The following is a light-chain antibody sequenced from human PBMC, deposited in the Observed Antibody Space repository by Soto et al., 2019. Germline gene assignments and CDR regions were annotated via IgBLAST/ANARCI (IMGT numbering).Light chain of an antibody. CDR1: QSISRT. CDR2: GAS. Sequence: EILMTQSPATLSVSPGEGLTLSCRASQSISRTLAWYQQRPGQAPRLLIYGASSRATGVPARFSGSGSGTEFTLTISSLEPEDFAVYYCHQRQSWPRTFGQGTKVDIK. V-gene: IGKV3-15*01. CDR3: HQRQSWPRT. J-gene: IGKJ1*01.